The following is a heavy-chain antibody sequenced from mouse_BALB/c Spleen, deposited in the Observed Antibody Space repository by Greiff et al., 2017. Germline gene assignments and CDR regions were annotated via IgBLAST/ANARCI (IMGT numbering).Heavy chain of an antibody. D-gene: IGHD1-1*01. V-gene: IGHV5-15*02. CDR1: GFTFSDYG. CDR2: ISNLAYSI. Sequence: EVKLVESGGGLVQPGGSRKLSCAASGFTFSDYGMAWVRQAPGKGPEWVAFISNLAYSIYYADTVTGRFTISRENAKNTLYLEMSSLRSEDTAMYYCARGVLRFSYAMDYWGQGTSVTVSS. CDR3: ARGVLRFSYAMDY. J-gene: IGHJ4*01.